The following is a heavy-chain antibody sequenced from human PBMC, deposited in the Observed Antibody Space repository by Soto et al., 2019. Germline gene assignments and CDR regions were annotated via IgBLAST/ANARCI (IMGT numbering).Heavy chain of an antibody. D-gene: IGHD5-12*01. J-gene: IGHJ4*02. Sequence: GESLKISCKGSGYSFTSNWIVWVRQMPGKDLEWMGRIDPSDSYTNYSPSFEGHVTISAGKSINTAYLQWSSLKASDTAMYYCARQGVATIPDFWGQGTLVTVSS. CDR2: IDPSDSYT. V-gene: IGHV5-10-1*01. CDR1: GYSFTSNW. CDR3: ARQGVATIPDF.